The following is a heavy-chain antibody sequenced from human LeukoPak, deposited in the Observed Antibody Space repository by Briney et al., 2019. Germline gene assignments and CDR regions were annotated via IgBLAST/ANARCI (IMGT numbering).Heavy chain of an antibody. V-gene: IGHV3-21*01. Sequence: GGSLRLSCAASGFTFGSYIMNWVRQAPGKGLEWVSSISSSSTYIYYADSVKGRFTISRDNAKNSLYLQMNSLRAEDTAVYYCARLEAVYYYDSSGYYSYWGQGTLVTVSS. D-gene: IGHD3-22*01. CDR3: ARLEAVYYYDSSGYYSY. CDR2: ISSSSTYI. J-gene: IGHJ4*02. CDR1: GFTFGSYI.